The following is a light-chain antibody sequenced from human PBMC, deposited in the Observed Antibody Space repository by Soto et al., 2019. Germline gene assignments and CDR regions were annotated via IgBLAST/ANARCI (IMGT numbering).Light chain of an antibody. CDR2: GAS. J-gene: IGKJ5*01. V-gene: IGKV3-20*01. CDR1: RSVTNA. Sequence: ELVLTQFSATLCPPSVAIATLSCSARRSVTNALAWYQQKPGQGPRLLIYGASNRATGTPDRFSGSGSGTDFTLTISRLEPEDFAVYYCQKYGSSPGTCGQGTRRAI. CDR3: QKYGSSPGT.